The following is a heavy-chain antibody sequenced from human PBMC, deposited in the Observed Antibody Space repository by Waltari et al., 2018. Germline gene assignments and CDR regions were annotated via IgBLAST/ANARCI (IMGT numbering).Heavy chain of an antibody. CDR3: ARWRGSIYGMDV. CDR2: IYYSGST. CDR1: GGSISSSSYY. J-gene: IGHJ6*02. D-gene: IGHD3-3*01. Sequence: QLQLQESGPGLVKPSETLSLTCTVSGGSISSSSYYWCWIRQPPGKGLEWIGSIYYSGSTYDNPSLKSRVTISVDTSKNQFSLKLSSVTAADTAVYYCARWRGSIYGMDVWGQGTTVTVSS. V-gene: IGHV4-39*01.